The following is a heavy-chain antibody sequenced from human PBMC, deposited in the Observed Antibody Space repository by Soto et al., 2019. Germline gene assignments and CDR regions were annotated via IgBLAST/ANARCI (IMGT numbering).Heavy chain of an antibody. CDR1: GGSFSGYY. J-gene: IGHJ6*02. CDR2: INHSGST. D-gene: IGHD6-13*01. CDR3: ARGGYSSSWLRRPYYGMDV. Sequence: QVQLQQWGAGLLKPSETLSLTCAVYGGSFSGYYWSWIRQPPGKGLEWIGEINHSGSTNYNPSLKSRVTISVDTSKNQFSLKLSSVTAADTAVYYRARGGYSSSWLRRPYYGMDVWGQGTTVTVSS. V-gene: IGHV4-34*01.